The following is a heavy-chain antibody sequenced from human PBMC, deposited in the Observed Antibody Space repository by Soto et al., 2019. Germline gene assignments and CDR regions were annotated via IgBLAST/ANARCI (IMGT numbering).Heavy chain of an antibody. D-gene: IGHD3-10*01. J-gene: IGHJ4*02. Sequence: GGSLRLSCAASGFTFSSYAMHWVRQAPGKGLEWVAVISYDGSNKYYADSVKGRFTISRDNSKNTLYLQMNSLRAEDTAVYYCARVDSTMVRGVISIDYWGQGTLVTVSS. CDR2: ISYDGSNK. CDR1: GFTFSSYA. V-gene: IGHV3-30-3*01. CDR3: ARVDSTMVRGVISIDY.